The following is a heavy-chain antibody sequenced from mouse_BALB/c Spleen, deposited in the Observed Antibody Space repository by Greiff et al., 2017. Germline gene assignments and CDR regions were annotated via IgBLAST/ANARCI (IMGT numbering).Heavy chain of an antibody. J-gene: IGHJ3*01. CDR1: GYTFTSYW. CDR3: ARGGARASRFAY. D-gene: IGHD3-1*01. Sequence: VMLVESGAELVRPGASVKLSCKASGYTFTSYWMQWVKQRPGQGLEWIGAIYPGDGDTRYTQKFKGKATLTADTSSSTAYMQLSSLTSEDSAVYYCARGGARASRFAYWGQGTLVTVAA. CDR2: IYPGDGDT. V-gene: IGHV1-87*01.